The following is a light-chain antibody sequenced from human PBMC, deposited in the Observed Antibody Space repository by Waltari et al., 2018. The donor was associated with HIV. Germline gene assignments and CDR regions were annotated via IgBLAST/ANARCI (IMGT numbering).Light chain of an antibody. J-gene: IGLJ2*01. CDR1: LSAFGLYNF. Sequence: QSALAPPAPVSASPGQSINISCTGSLSAFGLYNFISWYQQHPGGAPKVIIYDVFSRPSGVSSRFSGSKSGNTASLTISWLQPEDEADYYCTSFRSDYTVIFGGGTKVTVL. CDR2: DVF. V-gene: IGLV2-14*03. CDR3: TSFRSDYTVI.